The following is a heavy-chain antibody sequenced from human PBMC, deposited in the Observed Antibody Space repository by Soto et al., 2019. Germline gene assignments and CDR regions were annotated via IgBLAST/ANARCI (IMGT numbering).Heavy chain of an antibody. CDR2: IYHSGSS. V-gene: IGHV4-34*01. CDR3: ARGGFSSGYGWFDP. Sequence: QVQLQLWGAGQFRPSETLSLTCAVSGGSFSGYYWSWIRQPPGKGLEWIGEIYHSGSSNFNPSLKSRVTVSVDTSKNQFSLRLNSVTAADTAVYYCARGGFSSGYGWFDPWGQGTLVTVSS. J-gene: IGHJ5*02. D-gene: IGHD6-19*01. CDR1: GGSFSGYY.